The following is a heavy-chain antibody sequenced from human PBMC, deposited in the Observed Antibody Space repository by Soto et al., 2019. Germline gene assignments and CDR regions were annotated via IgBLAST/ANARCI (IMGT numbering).Heavy chain of an antibody. CDR1: GCTFGYYA. D-gene: IGHD2-15*01. Sequence: GGSLSLSCTASGCTFGYYAVSWFRQAPGKGLEWVGFIRSKAYGGTTEYAASVKGRFTISRDDSKSIAYLQMNSLKTEDTAVYYCTRVDVVVVAARWGHYYYGMDVWGQGTTVTVSS. CDR2: IRSKAYGGTT. V-gene: IGHV3-49*03. CDR3: TRVDVVVVAARWGHYYYGMDV. J-gene: IGHJ6*02.